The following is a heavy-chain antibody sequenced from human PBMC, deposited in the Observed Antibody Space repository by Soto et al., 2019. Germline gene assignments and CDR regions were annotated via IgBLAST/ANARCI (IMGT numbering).Heavy chain of an antibody. V-gene: IGHV4-31*03. CDR2: IYYSGST. CDR3: RAAAGTSYYYGMDV. CDR1: GGNISSGGYY. J-gene: IGHJ6*02. Sequence: PSETLSHTSTVSGGNISSGGYYWSWIRKHPGKGLEWIGYIYYSGSTYYNPSLKSRVTISVDTSKNQFSLKLSSVTAADTAVYYCRAAAGTSYYYGMDVWGQGTTVTVSS. D-gene: IGHD6-13*01.